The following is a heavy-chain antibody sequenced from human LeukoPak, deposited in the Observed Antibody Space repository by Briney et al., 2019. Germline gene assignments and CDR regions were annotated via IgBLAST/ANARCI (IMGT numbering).Heavy chain of an antibody. J-gene: IGHJ4*02. CDR1: GYNFTTSG. CDR2: ISPYNGNR. Sequence: ASVKVSCKASGYNFTTSGITWVRQAPGQGLEWMGWISPYNGNRHYAQNVQGRFTMTTDTSTSTASMELRSLRSDDAAFYYCARDDHYDTSGRNWGQGTLVTDSS. D-gene: IGHD3-22*01. V-gene: IGHV1-18*01. CDR3: ARDDHYDTSGRN.